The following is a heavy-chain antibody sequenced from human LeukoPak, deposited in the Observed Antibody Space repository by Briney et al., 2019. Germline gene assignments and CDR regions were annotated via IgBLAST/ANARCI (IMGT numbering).Heavy chain of an antibody. V-gene: IGHV6-1*01. CDR1: GDSVSSKSAA. Sequence: SQTLSLTCAISGDSVSSKSAAWNWIRKSPSRGLEWLGRTYYRSKWNYEYAASVKSRITIRPNTSKNQFSLQLNSVTPEDTAVYYCARDPVWGSAWGQGTLVTVSS. CDR3: ARDPVWGSA. CDR2: TYYRSKWNY. D-gene: IGHD7-27*01. J-gene: IGHJ5*02.